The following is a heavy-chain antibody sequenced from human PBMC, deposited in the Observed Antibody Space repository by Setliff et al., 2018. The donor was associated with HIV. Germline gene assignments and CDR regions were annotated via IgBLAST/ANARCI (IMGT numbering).Heavy chain of an antibody. J-gene: IGHJ4*02. V-gene: IGHV3-11*04. Sequence: GGSLRLSCAASGFTLTDHHLNWIRQAPGKGLEWVSYISHSGGTIKSGDSVRGRFTFSRDIAKSSLYLQMDSLRAEDTAVYSCVRDFHWAFDYWGQGTLVTVSS. CDR3: VRDFHWAFDY. D-gene: IGHD7-27*01. CDR2: ISHSGGTI. CDR1: GFTLTDHH.